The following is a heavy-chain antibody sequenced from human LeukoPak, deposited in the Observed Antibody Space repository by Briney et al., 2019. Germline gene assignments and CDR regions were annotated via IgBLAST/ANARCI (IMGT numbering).Heavy chain of an antibody. Sequence: SETLSLTCTVSGGSISSYYWSWIRQPPGNGLEWIGYIYYSGSTNYTPSLKSRVTISVDTSKNQFSLKLSSVTAADTAVYYCAVGLGWAAAGPFDYWGQGTLVTVSS. D-gene: IGHD6-13*01. CDR2: IYYSGST. J-gene: IGHJ4*02. V-gene: IGHV4-59*01. CDR3: AVGLGWAAAGPFDY. CDR1: GGSISSYY.